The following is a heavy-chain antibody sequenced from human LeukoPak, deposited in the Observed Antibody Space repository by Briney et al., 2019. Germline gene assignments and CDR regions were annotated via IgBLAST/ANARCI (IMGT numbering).Heavy chain of an antibody. CDR2: IYHSGST. J-gene: IGHJ5*02. CDR3: ARDHGGRFPYNWFDP. V-gene: IGHV4-38-2*02. D-gene: IGHD3-3*01. CDR1: GYSISSGYY. Sequence: SETLSLTCTVSGYSISSGYYWGWIRQPPGKGLEWIGSIYHSGSTYYNPSLKSRVTISVDTSKNQFSLKLSSVTAADTAVYYCARDHGGRFPYNWFDPWGQRTLVTVSS.